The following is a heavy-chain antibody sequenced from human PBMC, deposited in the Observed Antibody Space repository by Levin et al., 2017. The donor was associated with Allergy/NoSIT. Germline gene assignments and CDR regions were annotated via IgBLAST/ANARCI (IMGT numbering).Heavy chain of an antibody. D-gene: IGHD6-13*01. CDR1: GITFSNAW. V-gene: IGHV3-15*01. CDR3: TTYSSSWYYFDY. CDR2: IKSKADGGTT. J-gene: IGHJ4*02. Sequence: GGSLRLSCAASGITFSNAWMSWARQAPGKGLEWVGRIKSKADGGTTEYAAPVKGRFTISRDDSKNTLYLQMNRLKTEDTAVYFCTTYSSSWYYFDYWGQGTLVTVSS.